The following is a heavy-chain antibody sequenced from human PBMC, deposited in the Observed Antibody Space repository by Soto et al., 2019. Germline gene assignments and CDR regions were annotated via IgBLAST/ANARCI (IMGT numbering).Heavy chain of an antibody. CDR2: ISYDGSNK. D-gene: IGHD5-18*01. CDR1: GFTFSSYA. V-gene: IGHV3-30-3*01. CDR3: ARGVGTWIPYGMDV. Sequence: QVQLVESGGGVVQPGRSLRLSCAASGFTFSSYAMHWVRQAPGKGLEWVAVISYDGSNKYYADSVKGRFTISRDNSKNTLYLQMNILRAEDTAVYYCARGVGTWIPYGMDVWGQGTTVTVSS. J-gene: IGHJ6*02.